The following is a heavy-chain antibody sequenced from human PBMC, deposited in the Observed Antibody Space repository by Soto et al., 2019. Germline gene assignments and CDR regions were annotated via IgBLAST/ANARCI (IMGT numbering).Heavy chain of an antibody. V-gene: IGHV1-69*02. CDR1: GGTFSSYT. D-gene: IGHD2-21*01. J-gene: IGHJ6*02. Sequence: QVQLVQSGAEVKKPGSSVKVSCKASGGTFSSYTISWVRQAPGQGLEWMGRIIPILGIANYAQKFQGRVTITADKSTSTAYMELSSLRSEDTAVYHCVRECGRIHYYYYYRMDVWGQGTTVTISS. CDR3: VRECGRIHYYYYYRMDV. CDR2: IIPILGIA.